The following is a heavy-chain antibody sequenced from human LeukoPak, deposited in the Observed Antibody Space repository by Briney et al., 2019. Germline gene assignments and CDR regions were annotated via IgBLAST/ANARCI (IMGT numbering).Heavy chain of an antibody. CDR1: GFTFSSYE. CDR2: ISSSGSTI. J-gene: IGHJ6*04. CDR3: ARSLAPGYYFLTGWDVRYGRDV. Sequence: PGGSLRLSCAASGFTFSSYEMNWVRQAPGKGLEWVSYISSSGSTIYYADSVKGRFTISRDSAKNSLYLQMNSLRAEDTAVYYCARSLAPGYYFLTGWDVRYGRDVGGKGTTDPVSA. V-gene: IGHV3-48*03. D-gene: IGHD3-9*01.